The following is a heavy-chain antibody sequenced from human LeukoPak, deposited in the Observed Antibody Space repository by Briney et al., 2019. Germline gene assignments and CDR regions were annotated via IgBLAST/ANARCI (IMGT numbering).Heavy chain of an antibody. V-gene: IGHV3-23*01. CDR2: VSGRGLST. CDR3: ATDRISVAAPYNWFDP. D-gene: IGHD2-15*01. J-gene: IGHJ5*02. Sequence: GGSLRLSCAASGFTFSNYAMSWVRQPPGKGLEWVSTVSGRGLSTYSADSVKGRFTISRDNSKNTLSLQMNSLRAEDTAVYYCATDRISVAAPYNWFDPWGQGTLVTVSS. CDR1: GFTFSNYA.